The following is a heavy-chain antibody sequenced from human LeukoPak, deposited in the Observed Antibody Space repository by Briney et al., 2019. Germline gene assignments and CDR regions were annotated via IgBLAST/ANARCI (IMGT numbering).Heavy chain of an antibody. CDR1: GFTFSSYA. V-gene: IGHV3-23*01. Sequence: GGSLRLSCAASGFTFSSYAMSWVRQAPGKGLEWVSAISGSGGSTYYADSVKGRFTISRDNSKNTLYLQMNSLRAEDTAVYYCAKDQGRYYGSGTNYYFDYWGQGTLVTVSS. CDR3: AKDQGRYYGSGTNYYFDY. J-gene: IGHJ4*02. D-gene: IGHD3-10*01. CDR2: ISGSGGST.